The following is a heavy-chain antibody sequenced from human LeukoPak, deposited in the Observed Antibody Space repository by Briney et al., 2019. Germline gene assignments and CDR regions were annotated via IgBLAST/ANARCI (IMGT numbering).Heavy chain of an antibody. CDR3: ARSTGQGGPYYFDS. Sequence: GGSLRLSCAASGFTFETYSMNWIRQAPGKGLQWVASISGGSTYIYYPDAMRGRFTISRDNAKNSVFLQVNNLRGDDTAVYYCARSTGQGGPYYFDSWGQGTLV. J-gene: IGHJ4*02. CDR1: GFTFETYS. V-gene: IGHV3-21*06. D-gene: IGHD1-1*01. CDR2: ISGGSTYI.